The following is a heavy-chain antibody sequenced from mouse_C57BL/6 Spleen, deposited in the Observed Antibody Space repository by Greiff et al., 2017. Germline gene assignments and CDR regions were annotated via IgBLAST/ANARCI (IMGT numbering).Heavy chain of an antibody. Sequence: VQLQQSGAELARPGASVKMSCKASGYTFTSYTMHWVKQRPGQGLEWIGYINPSSGYTKYNQKFKDKATLTADKSSSTAYMQLSSLTSEDSAVYYCARSPYDYLYYAMDYWGQGTSVTVSS. CDR3: ARSPYDYLYYAMDY. J-gene: IGHJ4*01. V-gene: IGHV1-4*01. CDR2: INPSSGYT. D-gene: IGHD2-4*01. CDR1: GYTFTSYT.